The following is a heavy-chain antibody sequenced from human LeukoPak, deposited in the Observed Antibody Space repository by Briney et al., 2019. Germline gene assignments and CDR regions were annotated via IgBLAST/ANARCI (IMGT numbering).Heavy chain of an antibody. Sequence: ASVKVSCKASGYTFTSYDINWVRQATGQGLEWMGWMNPNSGNTGYAQKFQGRVTMTRNTSISTAYMELSSLRSEDTAVYYCARVSTQRGYSYGFFDYWGQGTLVTVSS. V-gene: IGHV1-8*01. CDR2: MNPNSGNT. CDR1: GYTFTSYD. J-gene: IGHJ4*02. CDR3: ARVSTQRGYSYGFFDY. D-gene: IGHD5-18*01.